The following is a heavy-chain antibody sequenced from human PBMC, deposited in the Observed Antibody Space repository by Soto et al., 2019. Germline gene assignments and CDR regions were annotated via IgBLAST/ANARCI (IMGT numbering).Heavy chain of an antibody. D-gene: IGHD3-10*01. CDR2: IYYSGST. Sequence: SETLSLTCTVSGGSISSSSYYWGWIRQPPGKGLEWIGSIYYSGSTYYNPSLKSRVTISVDTSKNQFSLKLSSVTAAGTAVYYCARHHSRTAHYYGSGSYYFYGMYVPGKGPTSPVSS. J-gene: IGHJ6*04. CDR3: ARHHSRTAHYYGSGSYYFYGMYV. CDR1: GGSISSSSYY. V-gene: IGHV4-39*01.